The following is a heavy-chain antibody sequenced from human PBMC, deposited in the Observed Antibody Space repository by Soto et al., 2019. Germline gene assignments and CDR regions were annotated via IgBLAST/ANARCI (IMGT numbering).Heavy chain of an antibody. V-gene: IGHV1-3*01. CDR1: GYTLTIYA. D-gene: IGHD5-12*01. Sequence: ASVKVSCTASGYTLTIYAMHWVRQAPGQRLEWMGWINAGNGNTKYSQKFQGRVTITRDTSASTAYMELSSLRSEDTAVYYCARTRRIVATITAFDIWGQGTMVTVSS. J-gene: IGHJ3*02. CDR2: INAGNGNT. CDR3: ARTRRIVATITAFDI.